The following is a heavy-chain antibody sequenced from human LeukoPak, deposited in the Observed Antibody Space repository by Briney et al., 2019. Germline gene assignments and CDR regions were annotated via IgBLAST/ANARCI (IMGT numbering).Heavy chain of an antibody. V-gene: IGHV3-53*01. CDR1: VFTVSSNY. D-gene: IGHD5-24*01. CDR2: IYSGGST. J-gene: IGHJ4*02. Sequence: GGSLRLSCAASVFTVSSNYMSWVRQAPGKGLEWVSVIYSGGSTYYADSVKGRFTISRDNSKNTLYLQMNSLRAEDTAVYYCARGGWLQSWDYWGQGTLVTVSS. CDR3: ARGGWLQSWDY.